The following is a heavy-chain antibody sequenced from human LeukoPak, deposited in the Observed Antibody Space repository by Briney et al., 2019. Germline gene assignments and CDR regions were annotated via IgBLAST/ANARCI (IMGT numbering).Heavy chain of an antibody. J-gene: IGHJ4*02. V-gene: IGHV3-9*03. CDR1: GFTFDDYA. Sequence: PGGSLRLSCAASGFTFDDYAMHWVRQAPGKGLEWVSGISWNSGSIGYADSVKGRLTISRDNAKNSLYLQMNSLRAEDMALYYCAKAMGYSGYEYYFDYWGQGTLVTVSS. CDR3: AKAMGYSGYEYYFDY. CDR2: ISWNSGSI. D-gene: IGHD5-12*01.